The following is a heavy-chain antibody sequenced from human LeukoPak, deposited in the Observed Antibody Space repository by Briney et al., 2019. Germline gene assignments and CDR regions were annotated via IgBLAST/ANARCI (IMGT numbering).Heavy chain of an antibody. CDR3: RRLDCSSTSCYAPLDY. V-gene: IGHV4-34*01. CDR1: GGSFSGYY. Sequence: PSETLSLTCAVYGGSFSGYYWSWIRQPPGKGLEWIGEINHSGSTNYNPSLKSRVTISVDTSKNQFSPKLSSVTAADTAVYYCRRLDCSSTSCYAPLDYWGQGTLVTVSS. D-gene: IGHD2-2*01. CDR2: INHSGST. J-gene: IGHJ4*02.